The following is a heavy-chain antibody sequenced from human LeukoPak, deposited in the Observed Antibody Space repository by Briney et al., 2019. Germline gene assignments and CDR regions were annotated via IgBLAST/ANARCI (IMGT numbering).Heavy chain of an antibody. CDR2: IYYSGST. CDR3: AREGGEVAATRGMDV. D-gene: IGHD2-15*01. J-gene: IGHJ6*02. CDR1: GGSISSGDYY. Sequence: SQTLSLTCTVSGGSISSGDYYWSWIRQPPGKGLEWIGYIYYSGSTYYNPSLKSRVTISVDTSKNQFSLKLSSVTAADTAVYYCAREGGEVAATRGMDVWGQGTTVTVSS. V-gene: IGHV4-30-4*01.